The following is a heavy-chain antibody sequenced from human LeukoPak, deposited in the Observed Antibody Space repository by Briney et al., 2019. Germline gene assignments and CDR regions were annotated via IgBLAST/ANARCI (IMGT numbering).Heavy chain of an antibody. D-gene: IGHD5-24*01. CDR1: GGSISSYY. V-gene: IGHV4-59*01. CDR2: IYYSGST. J-gene: IGHJ4*02. Sequence: KSSETLSLTRTVSGGSISSYYWSWIRQPPGKGLEWIGYIYYSGSTNYNPSLKSRVAISVDTSKNQFSLKLSSVIAADTAVYYCARCRDGYIWWDNWGQGTLVTVSS. CDR3: ARCRDGYIWWDN.